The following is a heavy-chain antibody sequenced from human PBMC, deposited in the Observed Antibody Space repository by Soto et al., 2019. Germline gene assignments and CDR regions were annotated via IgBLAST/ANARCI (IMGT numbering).Heavy chain of an antibody. D-gene: IGHD5-12*01. CDR1: GFGFSYSY. J-gene: IGHJ4*02. CDR2: ISNVPTDT. V-gene: IGHV3-11*06. CDR3: ATIEWGILHF. Sequence: QVQLVESGGGSVQPGGALMLSCAASGFGFSYSYMIWFRQVPVKGLECVAMISNVPTDTYYPASMKGRFTITRDNPKNSLYLQMSSLRADDTAVYFCATIEWGILHFWGQGTLVTVSS.